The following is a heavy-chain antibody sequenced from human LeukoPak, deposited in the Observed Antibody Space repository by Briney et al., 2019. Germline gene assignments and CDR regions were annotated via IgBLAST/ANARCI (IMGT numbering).Heavy chain of an antibody. CDR1: GGSISSYY. J-gene: IGHJ4*02. CDR2: IYYSGST. Sequence: SETPSLTCTVSGGSISSYYWSWIRQPPGKGLEWIGYIYYSGSTNYNPSLKSRVTISVDTSKNQFSLKLSSVTAADTAVYYCAREEGDYWGQGTLVTVSS. CDR3: AREEGDY. V-gene: IGHV4-59*01.